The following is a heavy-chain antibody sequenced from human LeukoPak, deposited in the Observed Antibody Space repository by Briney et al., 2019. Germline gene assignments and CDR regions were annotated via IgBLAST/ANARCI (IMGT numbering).Heavy chain of an antibody. Sequence: SVKVSCKASGGTFSSYAISWVRQAPGQGLEWMGGIIPIFGTANYAQKFQGRVTITTDESTSTAYMELSSLRSEDTAVYYCARDLPAGVVPAANNWFDPWGQGTLVTVSS. CDR3: ARDLPAGVVPAANNWFDP. V-gene: IGHV1-69*05. CDR1: GGTFSSYA. CDR2: IIPIFGTA. D-gene: IGHD2-2*01. J-gene: IGHJ5*02.